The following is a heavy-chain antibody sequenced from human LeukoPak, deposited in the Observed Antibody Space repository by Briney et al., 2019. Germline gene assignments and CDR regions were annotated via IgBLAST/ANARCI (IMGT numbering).Heavy chain of an antibody. CDR2: INHSGST. V-gene: IGHV4-34*01. CDR1: GGSFSGYY. D-gene: IGHD5-18*01. CDR3: ARDRYSYGPFDY. J-gene: IGHJ4*02. Sequence: PSETLSLTCAVYGGSFSGYYWSWIRQPPGKGLEWIGEINHSGSTNYNPSLKSRVTMSVDTSKNQFSLKLSSVTAADTAVYYCARDRYSYGPFDYWGQGTLVTVSS.